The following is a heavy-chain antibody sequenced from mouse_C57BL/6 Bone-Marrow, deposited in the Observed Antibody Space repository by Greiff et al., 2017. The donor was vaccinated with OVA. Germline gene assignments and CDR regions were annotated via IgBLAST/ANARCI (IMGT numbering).Heavy chain of an antibody. CDR3: ARHRRLGQAWFAY. CDR1: GFTFSSYG. D-gene: IGHD4-1*01. V-gene: IGHV5-6*01. J-gene: IGHJ3*01. CDR2: ISSGGSYT. Sequence: EVNVVESGGDLVKPGGSLKLSCAASGFTFSSYGMSWVRQTPDKRLEWVATISSGGSYTYYPDSVKGRFTISRDNAKNTLYLQMSSLKSEDTAMYYCARHRRLGQAWFAYWGQGTLVTVSA.